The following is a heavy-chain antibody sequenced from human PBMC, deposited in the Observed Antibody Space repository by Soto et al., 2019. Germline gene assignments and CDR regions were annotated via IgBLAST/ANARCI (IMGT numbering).Heavy chain of an antibody. J-gene: IGHJ4*02. CDR2: VYYGGNT. Sequence: SETLSLTCTVSGASIASSHYFWVWIRQPPGKGLEWVGSVYYGGNTYYSPSLKTPVTVSVDTSKSQFSLRLTSVTAADTAVYFCARLFFKLGVDRPRLPYFDDWGPGISVTVSS. CDR3: ARLFFKLGVDRPRLPYFDD. V-gene: IGHV4-39*01. CDR1: GASIASSHYF. D-gene: IGHD6-13*01.